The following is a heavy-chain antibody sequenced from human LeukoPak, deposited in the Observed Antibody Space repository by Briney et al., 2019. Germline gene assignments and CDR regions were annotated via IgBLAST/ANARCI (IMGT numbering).Heavy chain of an antibody. D-gene: IGHD3-16*02. CDR3: ARDLSKRLGELSAFFDY. J-gene: IGHJ4*02. CDR2: IYSGGST. Sequence: GRCLTLACAAAGFTVSSNYMRWVRHPAGEGRGWASVIYSGGSTYYADSVKGRFTISRDNSKNTLYLQMNSLRAEDTAVYYCARDLSKRLGELSAFFDYWGQGTLVTVSS. V-gene: IGHV3-53*01. CDR1: GFTVSSNY.